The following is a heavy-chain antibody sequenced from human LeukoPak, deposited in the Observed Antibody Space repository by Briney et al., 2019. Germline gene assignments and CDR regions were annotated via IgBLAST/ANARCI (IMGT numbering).Heavy chain of an antibody. CDR2: IKEDGSET. CDR3: TRNSGWYRLDY. Sequence: GSQRISCTASGFTFRSYWMTWVRQAPGKGLEWVANIKEDGSETGYADSVKGRFTISRDNAKNSLYLQMNSLRADDTAVYYCTRNSGWYRLDYWGQGTLVTVPS. CDR1: GFTFRSYW. V-gene: IGHV3-7*01. D-gene: IGHD6-19*01. J-gene: IGHJ4*02.